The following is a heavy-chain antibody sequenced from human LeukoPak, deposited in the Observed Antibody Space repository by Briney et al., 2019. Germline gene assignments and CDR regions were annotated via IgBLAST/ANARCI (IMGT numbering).Heavy chain of an antibody. CDR1: GYTFTSYY. V-gene: IGHV1-46*01. J-gene: IGHJ5*02. D-gene: IGHD3-10*01. CDR3: ARDRYGPGSGSTFDP. Sequence: GASVKVSCKASGYTFTSYYMHWVRQAPGQGLEWMGIINPSGGSTSYAQKFQGRVTMTRETSISTAYMELSSLRSDDTAVYYCARDRYGPGSGSTFDPWGQGTQVTVSS. CDR2: INPSGGST.